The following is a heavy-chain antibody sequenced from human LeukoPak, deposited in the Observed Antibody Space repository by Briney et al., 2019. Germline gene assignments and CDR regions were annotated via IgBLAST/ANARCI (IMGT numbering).Heavy chain of an antibody. CDR1: GFTFSSYA. D-gene: IGHD2-15*01. J-gene: IGHJ6*02. V-gene: IGHV3-30-3*01. CDR3: ARDSYYCSGGSCSILDYYYGMDV. CDR2: ISYDGSNK. Sequence: GGSLRLSCAASGFTFSSYAMHWVRQAPGKGLEWVAVISYDGSNKYYADSVKGRFTISRDNSKNTLYLQMNSLRAEDTAVYYCARDSYYCSGGSCSILDYYYGMDVWGQGTTVTVSS.